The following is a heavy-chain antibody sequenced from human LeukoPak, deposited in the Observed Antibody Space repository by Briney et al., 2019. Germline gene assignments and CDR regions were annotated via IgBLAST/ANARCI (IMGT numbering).Heavy chain of an antibody. CDR3: AKDRRGSYGRRGYYFDY. Sequence: GGSLRLSCAASGFTFSGYPIHWVRQAPGKGLEWVAVISYDGSNKYYADSVKGRFTISRDNSKNTLYLQMNSLRAEDTAVYYCAKDRRGSYGRRGYYFDYWGQGTLVTVSS. CDR2: ISYDGSNK. CDR1: GFTFSGYP. D-gene: IGHD5-18*01. J-gene: IGHJ4*02. V-gene: IGHV3-30-3*02.